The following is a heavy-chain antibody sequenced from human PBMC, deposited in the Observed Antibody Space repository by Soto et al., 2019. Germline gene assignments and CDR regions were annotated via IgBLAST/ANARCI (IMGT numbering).Heavy chain of an antibody. CDR2: LFDSGTT. CDR3: ARGWQRVTGTNDC. V-gene: IGHV4-31*11. J-gene: IGHJ4*02. D-gene: IGHD1-20*01. Sequence: QVQLQESGPGLVEPSQTLALPCAVSGASLSSVGYYWHWIRQHPGKGLERLGYLFDSGTTYYRPSLKSRLALSADSSNDHFSLRLTSVPAADTAVYYFARGWQRVTGTNDCWGQGTLVTVSS. CDR1: GASLSSVGYY.